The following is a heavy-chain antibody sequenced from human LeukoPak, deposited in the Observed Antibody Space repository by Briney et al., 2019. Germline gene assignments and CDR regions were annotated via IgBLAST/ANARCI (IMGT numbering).Heavy chain of an antibody. CDR1: GYTFTGYY. D-gene: IGHD3-9*01. Sequence: ASVKVSCKASGYTFTGYYMHWVRQAPGQGLEWMGWINPNSGGTNYAQKFQGWVTMTRDTSISTAYMELSRLRSDDTAVYYCARFPLYYDILTGPTSGMDVWGQGTTVTVSS. CDR2: INPNSGGT. V-gene: IGHV1-2*04. J-gene: IGHJ6*02. CDR3: ARFPLYYDILTGPTSGMDV.